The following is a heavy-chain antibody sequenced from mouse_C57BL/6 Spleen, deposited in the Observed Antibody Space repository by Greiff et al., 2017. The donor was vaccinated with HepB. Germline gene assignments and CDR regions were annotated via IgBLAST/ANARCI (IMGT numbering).Heavy chain of an antibody. D-gene: IGHD1-1*01. J-gene: IGHJ2*01. Sequence: QVQLQQSGAELVRPGASVKLSCKASGYTFTDYYINWVKQRPGQGLEWIARIYPGSGNTYYNEKFKGKATLTAEKSSSTAYMQLSSLTSEDSAVYCCARWDYYGSSSFDYWGQGTTLTGSS. CDR3: ARWDYYGSSSFDY. CDR2: IYPGSGNT. V-gene: IGHV1-76*01. CDR1: GYTFTDYY.